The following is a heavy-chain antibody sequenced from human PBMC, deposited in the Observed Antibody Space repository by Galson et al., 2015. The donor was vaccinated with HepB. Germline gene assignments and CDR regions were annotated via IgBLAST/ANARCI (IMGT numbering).Heavy chain of an antibody. V-gene: IGHV3-7*01. CDR2: IKQDGSQK. J-gene: IGHJ4*02. CDR3: ARIGYGGSAFDY. CDR1: GFTFSNYW. Sequence: SLRLSCAGSGFTFSNYWMSWVRQAPGKGLEWVANIKQDGSQKYYVDSVKDRFTISRDNAKNSHYLQMNSLRAEDTAVFFCARIGYGGSAFDYWGQGALVTVSS. D-gene: IGHD5-12*01.